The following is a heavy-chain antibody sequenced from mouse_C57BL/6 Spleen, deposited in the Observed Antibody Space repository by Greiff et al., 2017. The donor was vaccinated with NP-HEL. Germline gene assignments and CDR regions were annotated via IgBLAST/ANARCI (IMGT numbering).Heavy chain of an antibody. V-gene: IGHV1-55*01. CDR2: IYPGDGDT. J-gene: IGHJ1*03. Sequence: QVQLQQPGAELVKPGASVKMSCKASGYTFTSYWITWVKQRPGQGLEWIGDIYPGDGDTNYNGKFKGKATLTADKSSSTAYMQLSSLTSEDSAVYFCARGTTGWYFDVWGTGTTVTVSS. CDR1: GYTFTSYW. D-gene: IGHD1-1*01. CDR3: ARGTTGWYFDV.